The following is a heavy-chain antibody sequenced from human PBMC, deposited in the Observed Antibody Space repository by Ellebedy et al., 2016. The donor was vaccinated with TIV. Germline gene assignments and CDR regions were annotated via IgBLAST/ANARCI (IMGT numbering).Heavy chain of an antibody. CDR1: GFTFDDYA. V-gene: IGHV3-9*01. CDR2: INWNSCSI. Sequence: SLKISCAASGFTFDDYAMHWVRQGPGKGLEWISGINWNSCSIGYADSVNGRFTISRDNAKSSLYLQMNSLKAEDTALYYCARSVRGVYSYYYGMDVWGQGTTVTVSS. D-gene: IGHD3-10*02. CDR3: ARSVRGVYSYYYGMDV. J-gene: IGHJ6*02.